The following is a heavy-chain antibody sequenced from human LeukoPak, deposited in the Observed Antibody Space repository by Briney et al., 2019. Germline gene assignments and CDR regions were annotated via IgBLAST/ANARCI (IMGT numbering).Heavy chain of an antibody. V-gene: IGHV4-34*01. CDR3: ARKFYGSGTPRRWFDP. D-gene: IGHD3-10*01. CDR2: INHSGST. CDR1: GGSFSGYY. J-gene: IGHJ5*02. Sequence: SETLSLTCAVYGGSFSGYYWSWIRQPPGKGLEWIGEINHSGSTNYNPSLKSRVTISVDTSKNQFSLKVNSVTAADTAVYYCARKFYGSGTPRRWFDPWGQGTPVTVSS.